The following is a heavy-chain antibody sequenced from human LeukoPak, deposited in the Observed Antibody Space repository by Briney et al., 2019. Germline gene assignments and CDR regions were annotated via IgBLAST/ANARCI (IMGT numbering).Heavy chain of an antibody. CDR1: GFTFSFYG. Sequence: GGSLRLSCATSGFTFSFYGMHWVRQAPGKGLEWVAFIQYDGSYKFYADSVQGRFSISRDNSKNTLFLQMNSLRVQDTAIYYCAKTSDQLLYSKSDFWGQGTLVTVSS. CDR3: AKTSDQLLYSKSDF. D-gene: IGHD2-2*02. V-gene: IGHV3-30*02. CDR2: IQYDGSYK. J-gene: IGHJ4*02.